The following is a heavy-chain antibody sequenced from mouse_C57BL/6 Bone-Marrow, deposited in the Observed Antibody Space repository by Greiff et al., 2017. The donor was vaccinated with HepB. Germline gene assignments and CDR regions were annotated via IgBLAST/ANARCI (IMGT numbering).Heavy chain of an antibody. CDR3: TGYDYDGAWFAY. V-gene: IGHV6-6*01. CDR1: GFTFSDAW. D-gene: IGHD2-4*01. CDR2: IRNKANNHAT. Sequence: EVKVEESGGGLVQPGGSMKLSCAASGFTFSDAWMDWVRQSPEKGLEWVAEIRNKANNHATYYAESVKGRFTISRDDSKSSVYLQMNSLRAEDTGIYYCTGYDYDGAWFAYWGQGTLVTVSA. J-gene: IGHJ3*01.